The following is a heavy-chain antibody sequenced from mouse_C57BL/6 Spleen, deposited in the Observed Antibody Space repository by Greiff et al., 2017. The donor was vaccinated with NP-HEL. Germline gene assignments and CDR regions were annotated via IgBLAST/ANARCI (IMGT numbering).Heavy chain of an antibody. CDR3: GREATVVAHWYFDV. V-gene: IGHV3-6*01. Sequence: EVQLQQSGPGLVKPSQSLSLTCSVTGYSITSGYYWNWIRQFPGNKLEWMGYISYDGSNNYNPSLKNRISISRDTSKNQIFLKLNSVTTEDTATYYCGREATVVAHWYFDVWGTGTTVTVSS. CDR1: GYSITSGYY. J-gene: IGHJ1*03. D-gene: IGHD1-1*01. CDR2: ISYDGSN.